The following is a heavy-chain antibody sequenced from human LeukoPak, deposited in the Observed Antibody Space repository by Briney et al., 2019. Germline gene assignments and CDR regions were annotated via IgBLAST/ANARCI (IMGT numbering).Heavy chain of an antibody. CDR2: LGDNDGRT. V-gene: IGHV3-23*01. D-gene: IGHD6-6*01. Sequence: GGSLRLSCAASGFSFTNYAMNWVRQSPGKGLEWVSSLGDNDGRTFYADSVKGRFTISRDNSKNTLYLQMNSLRAEDSALYYCAKAIVGSSYRYFDYWGQGTLVNVFS. CDR1: GFSFTNYA. CDR3: AKAIVGSSYRYFDY. J-gene: IGHJ4*02.